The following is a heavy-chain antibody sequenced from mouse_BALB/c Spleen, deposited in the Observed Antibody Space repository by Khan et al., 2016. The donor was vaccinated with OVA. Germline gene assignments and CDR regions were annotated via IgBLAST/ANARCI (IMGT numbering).Heavy chain of an antibody. Sequence: EVQLQESGPGLVKPSQSLSLTCTVTGYSITSGYGWNWIRQFPGNKLEWMGHISHSGSTNYNPSLKRRITITRDTSKNQFFLQLNSVTTEDTATSYCTRTARIKYWGQGTTLTVSS. CDR2: ISHSGST. J-gene: IGHJ2*01. D-gene: IGHD1-2*01. CDR3: TRTARIKY. CDR1: GYSITSGYG. V-gene: IGHV3-1*02.